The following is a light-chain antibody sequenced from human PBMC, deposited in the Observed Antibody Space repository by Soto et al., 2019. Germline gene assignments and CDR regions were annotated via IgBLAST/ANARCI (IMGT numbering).Light chain of an antibody. V-gene: IGKV1-5*01. CDR3: HSRA. Sequence: IQLTQSPATLSLYVGDEVTITCRASQTISRWLAWYQQKPGRAPKLLIYDASTLESGVPSRFSGSGSETELTLTISRLQPDDFATYFCHSRAFGQGTRLEI. CDR2: DAS. CDR1: QTISRW. J-gene: IGKJ5*01.